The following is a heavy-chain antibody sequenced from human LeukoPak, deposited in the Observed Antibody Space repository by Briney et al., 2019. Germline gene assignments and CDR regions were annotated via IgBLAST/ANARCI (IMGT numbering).Heavy chain of an antibody. CDR3: ATEALHDSMDGFDY. D-gene: IGHD3-16*01. CDR1: GYTLTELS. Sequence: ASVKVSCKVSGYTLTELSMHWVRQAPGKGLEWMGGFDPEDGETIYAQKFQGRVTMTEDTSTDTAYMELSSLRSEDTAVYYCATEALHDSMDGFDYWGQGTLVTVSS. V-gene: IGHV1-24*01. CDR2: FDPEDGET. J-gene: IGHJ4*02.